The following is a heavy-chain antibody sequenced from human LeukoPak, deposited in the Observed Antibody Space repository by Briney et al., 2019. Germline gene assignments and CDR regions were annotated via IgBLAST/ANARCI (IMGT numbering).Heavy chain of an antibody. CDR3: ARDGYNSANGVDV. V-gene: IGHV3-21*01. D-gene: IGHD1-1*01. J-gene: IGHJ3*01. Sequence: GGSLRLSCAASGFIFSSYNMNWVRQAPGKGLEWVSSISSSSNYIYYADSVKGRFTISRDNAKSSLSLQMNSLSAEDTAVYYCARDGYNSANGVDVWGQGTMVTVSS. CDR2: ISSSSNYI. CDR1: GFIFSSYN.